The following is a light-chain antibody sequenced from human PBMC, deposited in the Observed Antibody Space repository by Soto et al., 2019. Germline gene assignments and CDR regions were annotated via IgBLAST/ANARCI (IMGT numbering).Light chain of an antibody. V-gene: IGKV1-39*01. J-gene: IGKJ2*01. CDR2: AAS. CDR3: QQTYSTPHT. Sequence: DIEMTQSPSSLSASVGDRVTITCRASQSVSSSLNWYQEKPGKAPKLLIYAASSLQSGVPSKFSACGSRTDFTLTISSLQPEDFATYYCQQTYSTPHTFGQGTKVEIK. CDR1: QSVSSS.